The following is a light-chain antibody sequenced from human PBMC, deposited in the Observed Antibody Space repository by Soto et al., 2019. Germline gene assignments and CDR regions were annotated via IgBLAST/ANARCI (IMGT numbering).Light chain of an antibody. CDR2: AAS. J-gene: IGKJ1*01. Sequence: DLQMTQSPSSLSASVGDTVTITCRASQSISLFLNWYQQKPGKAPKLLIYAASSLQSGVPSRFTGNGSGTDFTLTISSLQPEAFATYYGHQTDSSPETFGQGTKVEIK. CDR1: QSISLF. V-gene: IGKV1-39*01. CDR3: HQTDSSPET.